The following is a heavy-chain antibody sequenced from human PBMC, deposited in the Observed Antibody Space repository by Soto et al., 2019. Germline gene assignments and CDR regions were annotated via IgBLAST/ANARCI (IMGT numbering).Heavy chain of an antibody. J-gene: IGHJ6*02. CDR1: GYTFTGDY. CDR2: INPNSGGT. D-gene: IGHD3-9*01. CDR3: ARSAILTGKGMDV. Sequence: GASVKFSCKAFGYTFTGDYMPWVRQAPGQGLEWMGCINPNSGGTNYAKKFQGRVTMTRDTSISTAYMELSRLRSDDTAVYYCARSAILTGKGMDVWGQVATVKVSS. V-gene: IGHV1-2*02.